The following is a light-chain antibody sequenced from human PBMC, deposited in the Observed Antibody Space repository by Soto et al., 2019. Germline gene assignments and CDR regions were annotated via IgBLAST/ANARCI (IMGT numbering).Light chain of an antibody. J-gene: IGKJ1*01. Sequence: DIQMTQSPSSLSASVGDRVTISCRASQGISNYLAWYQQKPGKVPKLLIYGASTLQSGVPSRFSGSGSGTDFTLTISSLQHEDVATYYCQKYNSAPKTFGQGTKVQIK. CDR1: QGISNY. CDR2: GAS. CDR3: QKYNSAPKT. V-gene: IGKV1-27*01.